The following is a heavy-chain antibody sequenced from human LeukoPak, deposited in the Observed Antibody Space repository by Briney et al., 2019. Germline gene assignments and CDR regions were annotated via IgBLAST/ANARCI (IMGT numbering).Heavy chain of an antibody. D-gene: IGHD6-19*01. J-gene: IGHJ4*02. Sequence: SETLSLTCTVSGGSIGSNYWTWIRQPPGKGLEYIGYIYYTGGTNYNPSLKSRVTISVDTSKNQFSLKLTSVTAADTAVYFCAKYGNSGWVIDNWGQGTLVTVSS. V-gene: IGHV4-59*08. CDR2: IYYTGGT. CDR3: AKYGNSGWVIDN. CDR1: GGSIGSNY.